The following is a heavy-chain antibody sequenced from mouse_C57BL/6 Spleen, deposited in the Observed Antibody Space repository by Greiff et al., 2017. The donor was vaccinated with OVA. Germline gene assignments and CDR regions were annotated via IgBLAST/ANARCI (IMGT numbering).Heavy chain of an antibody. CDR2: IYPGSGST. CDR1: GYTFTSYW. J-gene: IGHJ2*01. V-gene: IGHV1-55*01. CDR3: ARWGTTVADY. Sequence: QVQLQQPGAELVKPGASVKMSCKASGYTFTSYWITWVKQRPGQGLEWIGDIYPGSGSTNYNEQFKSKATLTVDTSSSTAYMQLSSLTSDDAAVYYCARWGTTVADYWGQGTTLTVSS. D-gene: IGHD1-1*01.